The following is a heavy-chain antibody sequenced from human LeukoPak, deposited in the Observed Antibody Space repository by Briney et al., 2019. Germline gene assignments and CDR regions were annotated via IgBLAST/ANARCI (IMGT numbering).Heavy chain of an antibody. V-gene: IGHV1-69*05. Sequence: ASVKVSCKASGGTFSSYAISWVRQAPGQGLEWMGGIIPIFGTANYAQKFQGRVTITTDESTSTAYMELSSLRSEDTAVYYCARALALVGARGNAFDIWGQGTMVTVSS. J-gene: IGHJ3*02. CDR3: ARALALVGARGNAFDI. CDR1: GGTFSSYA. CDR2: IIPIFGTA. D-gene: IGHD1-26*01.